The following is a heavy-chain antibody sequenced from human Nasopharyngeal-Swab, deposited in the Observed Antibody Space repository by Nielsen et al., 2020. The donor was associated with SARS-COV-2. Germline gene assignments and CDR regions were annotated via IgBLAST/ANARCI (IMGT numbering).Heavy chain of an antibody. Sequence: GESLKISCAASGFTFSSYSMNWVRQAPGKGLEWVSSISGSSSYIYYADSVKGRFTISRDNAENSLYLQMNSLRAEDTAVYYCARDLRSGWNWFDPWGQGTLVTVSS. J-gene: IGHJ5*02. D-gene: IGHD6-19*01. CDR1: GFTFSSYS. CDR2: ISGSSSYI. CDR3: ARDLRSGWNWFDP. V-gene: IGHV3-21*01.